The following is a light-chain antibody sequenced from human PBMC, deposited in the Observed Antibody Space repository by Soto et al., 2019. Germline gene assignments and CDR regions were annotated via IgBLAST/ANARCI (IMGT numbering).Light chain of an antibody. Sequence: IVMTQTPLSLSVTPGQPASISCKSSQSLLQSDGNTYLYWYLQKPGQSPQLLIYLGSNRASGVPDRFSGSGSGTDFTLKISRVEAEDVGVYYCMQALQTPLYTFGQGTKLEIK. CDR2: LGS. CDR3: MQALQTPLYT. V-gene: IGKV2-28*01. J-gene: IGKJ2*01. CDR1: QSLLQSDGNTY.